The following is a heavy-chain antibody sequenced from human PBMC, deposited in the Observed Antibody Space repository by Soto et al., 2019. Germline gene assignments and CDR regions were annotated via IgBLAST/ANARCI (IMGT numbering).Heavy chain of an antibody. V-gene: IGHV3-23*01. CDR1: GFTFSSYA. D-gene: IGHD6-13*01. Sequence: ELQLLESGGGLVQPGGSLRLSCAASGFTFSSYAMSWVRQAPGKGLKWVSAISGSGGSTYYADSVKGRFTISRDNSKNTLYLQMNSLRAEDTAVYYCAKDQAAGTPSLVDYWGQGTLVTVSS. J-gene: IGHJ4*02. CDR2: ISGSGGST. CDR3: AKDQAAGTPSLVDY.